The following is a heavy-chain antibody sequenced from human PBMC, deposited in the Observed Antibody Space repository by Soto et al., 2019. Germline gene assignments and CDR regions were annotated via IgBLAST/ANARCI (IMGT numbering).Heavy chain of an antibody. J-gene: IGHJ1*01. D-gene: IGHD3-22*01. CDR3: AKNGYYYDSSGYPDAEYFQH. V-gene: IGHV4-31*03. CDR1: GGSISSGGYY. CDR2: IYYSGST. Sequence: QVQLQESGPGLVKPSQTLSLTCTVSGGSISSGGYYWSWIPQHPGKGLEWIGYIYYSGSTYYNPSLKSRVTISVDTSKNQFSLKLSSVTAADTAVYYCAKNGYYYDSSGYPDAEYFQHWGQGTLVTVSS.